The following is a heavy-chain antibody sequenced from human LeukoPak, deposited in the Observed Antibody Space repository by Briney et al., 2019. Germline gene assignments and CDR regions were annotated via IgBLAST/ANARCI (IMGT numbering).Heavy chain of an antibody. CDR3: ARVSSGRTFDY. J-gene: IGHJ4*02. D-gene: IGHD1-26*01. CDR2: INPSGGST. Sequence: ASVKVSCKTSGYTITSYYMHWVRQAPGQGLEWMGIINPSGGSTSYTQKFQGRVTMTRDTSTSTVYMELSSLTSEDTAVYYCARVSSGRTFDYCGQGTLVTVSS. V-gene: IGHV1-46*01. CDR1: GYTITSYY.